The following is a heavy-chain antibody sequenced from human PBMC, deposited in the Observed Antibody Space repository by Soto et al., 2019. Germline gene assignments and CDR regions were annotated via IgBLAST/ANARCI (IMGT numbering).Heavy chain of an antibody. CDR2: IYYSGST. J-gene: IGHJ4*02. CDR1: CGSISSYY. CDR3: ARSKNGGYYFDY. V-gene: IGHV4-59*08. Sequence: LTCTVSCGSISSYYWSWIRQPPGKGLEWIGYIYYSGSTNYNPSLKSRVTISVDTSKNQFSLKLSSVTAADTAVYYCARSKNGGYYFDYWGQGTLVTVSS. D-gene: IGHD3-10*01.